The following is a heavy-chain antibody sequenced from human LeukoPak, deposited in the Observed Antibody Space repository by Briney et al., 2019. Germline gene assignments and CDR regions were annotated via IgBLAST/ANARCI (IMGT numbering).Heavy chain of an antibody. J-gene: IGHJ4*02. V-gene: IGHV1-2*02. Sequence: ASVKVPCKASGYTFTSYDINWVRQATGQGLEWMGWINPNSGGTNYAQKFQGRVTMTRDTSISTAYMELSRLRSDDTAVYYCARGGHVDTAMARNYWGQGTLVTVSS. CDR3: ARGGHVDTAMARNY. D-gene: IGHD5-18*01. CDR1: GYTFTSYD. CDR2: INPNSGGT.